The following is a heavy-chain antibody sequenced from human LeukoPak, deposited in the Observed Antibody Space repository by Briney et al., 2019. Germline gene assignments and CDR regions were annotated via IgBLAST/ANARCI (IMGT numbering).Heavy chain of an antibody. CDR2: IRRDGSET. CDR1: GFTFSNYW. Sequence: GGSLTLSCAASGFTFSNYWMTWVRRAPGKGLEWVANIRRDGSETHYVDSVMGRLTISRDNAKNSLYLQMNSLRAEDTAVYYCARDDTHYGSSGSFYDAFDIWGQGTMVTVSS. D-gene: IGHD3-22*01. V-gene: IGHV3-7*01. J-gene: IGHJ3*02. CDR3: ARDDTHYGSSGSFYDAFDI.